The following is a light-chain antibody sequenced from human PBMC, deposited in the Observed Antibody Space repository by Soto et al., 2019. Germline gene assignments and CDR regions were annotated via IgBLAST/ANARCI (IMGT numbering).Light chain of an antibody. V-gene: IGKV3-15*01. CDR3: QQSDFWPRT. CDR2: GAS. Sequence: VMTQAPATLSVSPGERVTLSCRASQTINNNVAWYQLKDGQVPRLLIYGASTRATDIPARFSGSGSGTEFTLTISSLQSEDFAVYYCQQSDFWPRTFGQGTK. CDR1: QTINNN. J-gene: IGKJ1*01.